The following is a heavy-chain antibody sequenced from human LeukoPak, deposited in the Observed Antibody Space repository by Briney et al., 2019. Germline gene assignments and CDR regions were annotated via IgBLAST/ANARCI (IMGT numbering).Heavy chain of an antibody. V-gene: IGHV1-3*01. CDR2: INAGNGST. CDR3: ARFGYSSSSGEDYYYGMDV. CDR1: GYTFTSYA. D-gene: IGHD6-6*01. Sequence: GASVEVSCKASGYTFTSYAMHWVRQAPGQRLEWMGWINAGNGSTKYSQKFQGRVTITRDTSASTAYMELSSLRSEDTAVYYCARFGYSSSSGEDYYYGMDVWGQGTTVTVSS. J-gene: IGHJ6*02.